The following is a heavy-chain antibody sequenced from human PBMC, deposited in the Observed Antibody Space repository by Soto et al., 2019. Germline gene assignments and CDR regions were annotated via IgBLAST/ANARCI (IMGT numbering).Heavy chain of an antibody. CDR2: IYGSGST. V-gene: IGHV4-39*01. CDR3: ASSVDPINWFDP. J-gene: IGHJ5*02. CDR1: VGSISSSSYY. D-gene: IGHD5-12*01. Sequence: SETLSLTCSVSVGSISSSSYYWAWIRQPPGKGLEWIGSIYGSGSTYYNPSLKSRVTISVDTSKNRFSLRLSSVTAADTAVYYCASSVDPINWFDPWGRGTLVTVSS.